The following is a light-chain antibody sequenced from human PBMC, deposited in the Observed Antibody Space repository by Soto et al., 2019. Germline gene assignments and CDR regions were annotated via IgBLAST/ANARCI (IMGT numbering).Light chain of an antibody. CDR2: VEGSGSY. Sequence: QPVLTQSSSASASLGSSVKLTCTLSSGHSSYIIAWHQQQPGKAPRYLMKVEGSGSYNKGSGVPDRFSGSSSGADRYLTISNLQSEDEADYYCETWESNTGVFGGGTQLTVL. CDR3: ETWESNTGV. V-gene: IGLV4-60*03. J-gene: IGLJ3*02. CDR1: SGHSSYI.